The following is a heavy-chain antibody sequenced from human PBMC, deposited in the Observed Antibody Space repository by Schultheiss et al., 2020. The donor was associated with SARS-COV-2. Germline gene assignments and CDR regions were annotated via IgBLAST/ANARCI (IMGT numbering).Heavy chain of an antibody. V-gene: IGHV3-7*03. J-gene: IGHJ4*02. D-gene: IGHD2-2*02. CDR3: ARAIYEYYFDS. CDR1: GFTFSSYA. Sequence: GGSLRLSCAASGFTFSSYAMHWVRQAPGKGLEWVANIKQDGSEKYYVDSVKGRFTISRDDAKNSLYLQMDSLRAEDTAVYYCARAIYEYYFDSWGQGTLVTVSS. CDR2: IKQDGSEK.